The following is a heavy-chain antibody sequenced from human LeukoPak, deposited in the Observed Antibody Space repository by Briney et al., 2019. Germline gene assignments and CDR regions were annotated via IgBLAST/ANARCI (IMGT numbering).Heavy chain of an antibody. D-gene: IGHD3-22*01. CDR3: ARGASVVTGDFDY. Sequence: ASVKVSCKASGYSFTGYGISWVRQAPGQGLEWMGRIIPILGIADYAQKFQGRVTITADKSTSTAYMELSSLRSEDTAVYYCARGASVVTGDFDYWGQGTLVTVSS. CDR2: IIPILGIA. J-gene: IGHJ4*02. CDR1: GYSFTGYG. V-gene: IGHV1-69*04.